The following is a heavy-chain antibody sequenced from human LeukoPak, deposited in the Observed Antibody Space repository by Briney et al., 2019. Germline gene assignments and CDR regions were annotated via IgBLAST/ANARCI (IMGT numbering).Heavy chain of an antibody. CDR3: ARALAAAGLDAFDI. J-gene: IGHJ3*02. CDR2: INPSGGST. V-gene: IGHV1-46*01. D-gene: IGHD6-13*01. Sequence: ASVKVSCKASGYTFTSYYMHWVRQAPGQGLEWMGIINPSGGSTSYAQKLQGRVTMTTDTSTSTAYMELRSLRSDDTAVYYCARALAAAGLDAFDIWGQGTMVTVSS. CDR1: GYTFTSYY.